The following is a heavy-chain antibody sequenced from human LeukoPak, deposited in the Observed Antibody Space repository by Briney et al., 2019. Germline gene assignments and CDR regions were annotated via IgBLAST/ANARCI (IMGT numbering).Heavy chain of an antibody. J-gene: IGHJ4*02. Sequence: SETLSLTCAVSGYSISSGYYWGWIRQPPGKGLEWIGSIYHSGSTYCNPSLKSRVTISVDTSKNQFSLKLSSVTAADTAVYYCARVSMVRGVILDYWGQGTLVTVSS. V-gene: IGHV4-38-2*01. D-gene: IGHD3-10*01. CDR2: IYHSGST. CDR1: GYSISSGYY. CDR3: ARVSMVRGVILDY.